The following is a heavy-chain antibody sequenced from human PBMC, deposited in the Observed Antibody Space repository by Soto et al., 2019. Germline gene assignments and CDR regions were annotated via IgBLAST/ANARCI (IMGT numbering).Heavy chain of an antibody. D-gene: IGHD3-10*01. V-gene: IGHV4-39*01. Sequence: QLQLQESGPGLVKPSETLSLICTVSGGSISSSSYYWGWIRQPPGKGLEWIGRIYYSGSTYYNPSLKSRVTISVDTSKNQFSLKLSSVTAADTAVYYCARPRYGSGSYYYWGQGTLITVSS. CDR2: IYYSGST. CDR1: GGSISSSSYY. J-gene: IGHJ4*02. CDR3: ARPRYGSGSYYY.